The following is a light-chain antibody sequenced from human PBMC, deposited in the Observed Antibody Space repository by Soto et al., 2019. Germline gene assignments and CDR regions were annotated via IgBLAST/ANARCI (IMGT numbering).Light chain of an antibody. Sequence: DIVMTQSPDSLAVSLGERATINCKSSQSGLYSSNNKSYLAWFQQKPGQPPKLLIYWASNRESGLPDRFSGSGSGTDFTLSISSLQAGDVAVYYCQQYYRTPLTFGGGTKVEIK. V-gene: IGKV4-1*01. CDR2: WAS. CDR1: QSGLYSSNNKSY. J-gene: IGKJ4*01. CDR3: QQYYRTPLT.